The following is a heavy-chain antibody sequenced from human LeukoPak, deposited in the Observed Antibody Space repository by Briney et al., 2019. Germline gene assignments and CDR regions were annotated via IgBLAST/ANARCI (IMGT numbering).Heavy chain of an antibody. CDR1: GGSFSGYY. CDR3: ARDLGSGYHDY. J-gene: IGHJ4*02. D-gene: IGHD3-3*01. V-gene: IGHV4-34*01. CDR2: INHSGST. Sequence: SETLSLTCAVYGGSFSGYYWSWIRQPPGKGLEWIGEINHSGSTNYNPSLKSRVTISVDTSKNQFSLKLSSVTAADTAAYHCARDLGSGYHDYWGQGILVTVSS.